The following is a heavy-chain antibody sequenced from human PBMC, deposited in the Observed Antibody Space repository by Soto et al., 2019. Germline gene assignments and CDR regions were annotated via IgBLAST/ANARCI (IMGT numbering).Heavy chain of an antibody. D-gene: IGHD6-13*01. CDR2: IYYSGST. J-gene: IGHJ6*02. CDR3: ARDPGIAAAGSYYAMDA. V-gene: IGHV4-31*03. Sequence: SETLSLTCTVSGGSISSGGYYWSWIRQHPGKGLEWIGYIYYSGSTYYNPSLKSRVTISVDTSKNQFSLKLSSVTAADTAVYYCARDPGIAAAGSYYAMDAWGQGTMVTVS. CDR1: GGSISSGGYY.